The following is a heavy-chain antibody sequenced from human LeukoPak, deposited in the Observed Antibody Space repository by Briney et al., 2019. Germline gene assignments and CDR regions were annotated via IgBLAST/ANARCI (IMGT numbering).Heavy chain of an antibody. V-gene: IGHV1-69*01. CDR2: IITIFGTA. CDR1: GGTFSSYA. J-gene: IGHJ4*02. D-gene: IGHD6-19*01. Sequence: SVKVSCKASGGTFSSYAISWVRQAPGQGLEWMGGIITIFGTANYAQKFQGRVTITADESTSTAYMELSSLRSEDTAVYYCARLRGSGWYYIDYWGQGTLVTVPP. CDR3: ARLRGSGWYYIDY.